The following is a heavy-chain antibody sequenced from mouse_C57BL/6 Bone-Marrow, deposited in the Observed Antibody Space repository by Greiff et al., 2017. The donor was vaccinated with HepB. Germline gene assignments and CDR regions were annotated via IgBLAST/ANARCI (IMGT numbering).Heavy chain of an antibody. CDR3: ATVGLLRSYAMDY. D-gene: IGHD1-1*01. Sequence: VQLQQPGAELVKPGASVKMSCKASGYTFTSYWITWVKQRPGQGLEWIGDIYPGSGSTNYNEKFKSKATLTVDTSSSTAYMQLSSLTSEDSAVYYCATVGLLRSYAMDYWGQGTSVTVSS. CDR1: GYTFTSYW. J-gene: IGHJ4*01. V-gene: IGHV1-55*01. CDR2: IYPGSGST.